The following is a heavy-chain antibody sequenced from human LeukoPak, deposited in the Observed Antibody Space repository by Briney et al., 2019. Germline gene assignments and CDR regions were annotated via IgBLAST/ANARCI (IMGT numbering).Heavy chain of an antibody. CDR1: GYTFTSYG. J-gene: IGHJ6*03. Sequence: GASVKVSCKASGYTFTSYGISWVRQAPGQGLEWRGWISAYNGNTNYAQKLQGRVTMTTDTSTSTAYMELRSLRSDDTAVYYCARGIAAAGSRYYYYYYYMDVWGKGTTVTISS. CDR2: ISAYNGNT. V-gene: IGHV1-18*01. D-gene: IGHD6-13*01. CDR3: ARGIAAAGSRYYYYYYYMDV.